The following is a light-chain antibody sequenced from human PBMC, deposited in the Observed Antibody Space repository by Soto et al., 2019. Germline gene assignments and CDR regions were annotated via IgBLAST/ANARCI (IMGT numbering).Light chain of an antibody. CDR2: GAS. CDR3: QHFVNSLTWT. CDR1: QSVSSS. J-gene: IGKJ1*01. V-gene: IGKV3-20*01. Sequence: IVVTQSPAPLSVSPWELATPFCRASQSVSSSLASYQQKPGQAPRLLIYGASSRATGVPDRFSGGGSGTDFTLTISRLEPEDFAVYYCQHFVNSLTWTFGQGTKVDIK.